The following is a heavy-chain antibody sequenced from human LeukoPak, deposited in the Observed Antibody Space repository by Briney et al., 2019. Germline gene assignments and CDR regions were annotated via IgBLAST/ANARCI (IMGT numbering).Heavy chain of an antibody. CDR2: IYYRVTS. V-gene: IGHV4-59*01. J-gene: IGHJ4*02. CDR3: ARAVGGDGSGSL. Sequence: QTSETLSLTCTVSGDSISTYYWSWIRQPPGKGLEWIGYIYYRVTSDYNPSLKSRVTMPVDMSTRQISLKLSSVTAADTAVYYCARAVGGDGSGSLWGPGTLVTVSS. CDR1: GDSISTYY. D-gene: IGHD3-10*01.